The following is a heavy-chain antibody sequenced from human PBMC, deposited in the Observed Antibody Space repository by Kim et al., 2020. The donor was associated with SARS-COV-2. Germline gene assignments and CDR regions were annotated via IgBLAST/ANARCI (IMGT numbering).Heavy chain of an antibody. Sequence: ASVKVSCKASGYTFTSYGISWVRQAPGQGLEWMGWISAYNGNTNYAQKLQGRVTMTTDTSTSTAYMELRSLRSDDTAVYYCARNVGLLWFGELLGLNDYWGQGTLVTVSS. J-gene: IGHJ4*02. CDR2: ISAYNGNT. CDR3: ARNVGLLWFGELLGLNDY. D-gene: IGHD3-10*01. V-gene: IGHV1-18*01. CDR1: GYTFTSYG.